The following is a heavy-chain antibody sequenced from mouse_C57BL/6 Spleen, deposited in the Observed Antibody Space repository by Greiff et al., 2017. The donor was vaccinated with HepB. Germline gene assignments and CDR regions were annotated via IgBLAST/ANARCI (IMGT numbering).Heavy chain of an antibody. Sequence: EVQWVESGGGLVKPGGSLKLSCAASGFTFSSYAMSWVRQTPEKRLEWVATISDGGSYTYYPDNVKGRFTISRDNAKNNLYLQMSHLKSEDTAMYYCARDGYYFDYWGQGTTLTVSS. V-gene: IGHV5-4*01. D-gene: IGHD2-2*01. CDR1: GFTFSSYA. J-gene: IGHJ2*01. CDR3: ARDGYYFDY. CDR2: ISDGGSYT.